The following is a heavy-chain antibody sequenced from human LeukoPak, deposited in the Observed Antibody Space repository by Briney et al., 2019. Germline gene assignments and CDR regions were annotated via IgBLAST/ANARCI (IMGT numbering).Heavy chain of an antibody. V-gene: IGHV3-9*01. D-gene: IGHD1-26*01. Sequence: PGGSLRLSCAASGFTFDDYAMHWVRQAPGKGLEWVSGISWNSDSIGYADSVKGRFTISRDNAKDTLYLQMHSLRAEDTAVYYCARSGPEQWGSNFYFYMDVWGKGTTLTVSS. CDR1: GFTFDDYA. CDR3: ARSGPEQWGSNFYFYMDV. CDR2: ISWNSDSI. J-gene: IGHJ6*03.